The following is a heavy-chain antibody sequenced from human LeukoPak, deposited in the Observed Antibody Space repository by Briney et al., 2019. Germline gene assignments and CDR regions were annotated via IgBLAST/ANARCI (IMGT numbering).Heavy chain of an antibody. Sequence: GESLKISCKGSGYSFTSYWIGWVRQMPGKGLEWMGIIYPGDSDTRYSPSFQGQVTISANKSISTAYLQWSSLKASDTAMYYCGRAGFGELLTWDYWGQGTLVTVSS. D-gene: IGHD3-10*01. J-gene: IGHJ4*02. CDR1: GYSFTSYW. V-gene: IGHV5-51*01. CDR3: GRAGFGELLTWDY. CDR2: IYPGDSDT.